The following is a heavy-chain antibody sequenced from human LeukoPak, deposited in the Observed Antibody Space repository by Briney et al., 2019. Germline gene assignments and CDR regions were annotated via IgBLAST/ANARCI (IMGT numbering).Heavy chain of an antibody. CDR2: ISGSGGST. V-gene: IGHV3-23*01. Sequence: PGGSLRLSCAASGFTFSSYAMSWVRQAPGKGLEWVSAISGSGGSTYYADSVKGRFTISRDNSKNTLYLQMNSLRSEDTAVYYCARDNDSRDPPHFDYWGQGTLVTVSS. D-gene: IGHD3-16*01. J-gene: IGHJ4*02. CDR1: GFTFSSYA. CDR3: ARDNDSRDPPHFDY.